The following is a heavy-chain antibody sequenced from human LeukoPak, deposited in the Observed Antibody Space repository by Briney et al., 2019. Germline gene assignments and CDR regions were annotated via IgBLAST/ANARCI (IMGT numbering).Heavy chain of an antibody. D-gene: IGHD5-18*01. J-gene: IGHJ4*02. CDR1: GFTFSSYG. CDR3: AKGGTAMALFDY. V-gene: IGHV3-23*01. CDR2: ISGSGGST. Sequence: GGSLRLSCAASGFTFSSYGMNWVCQAPGKGLEWVSGISGSGGSTYYADSVKGRFTISRDNSKNTLYLQMNSLRAEDTAVYYCAKGGTAMALFDYWGQGTLVTVSS.